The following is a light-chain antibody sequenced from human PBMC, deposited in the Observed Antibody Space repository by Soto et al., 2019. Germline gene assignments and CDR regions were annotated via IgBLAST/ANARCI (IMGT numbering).Light chain of an antibody. CDR1: SSNTGAGYD. CDR2: GNS. V-gene: IGLV1-40*01. CDR3: QSYDSSLRGWV. J-gene: IGLJ3*02. Sequence: QSVLTQPPSLSGAPGQRVTISCTGSSSNTGAGYDVHWYQQLPGRAPKLLIYGNSNRPSGVPDRFSGSKPGTSASLAITGLQAEDEADYYCQSYDSSLRGWVFGGGTQLTVL.